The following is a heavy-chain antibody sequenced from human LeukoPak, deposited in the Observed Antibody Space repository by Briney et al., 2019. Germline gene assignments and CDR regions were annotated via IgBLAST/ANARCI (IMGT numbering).Heavy chain of an antibody. CDR2: IYHSGST. D-gene: IGHD3-22*01. CDR3: ARELDSSGYYRTPYYFDY. Sequence: PSETLSLTCTVSGYSISSGYYWGWIRQPPGKGLEWIGSIYHSGSTYYNPSLKSRVTISVDTSKNQFSLKLSSVTAADTAVYYCARELDSSGYYRTPYYFDYWGQGTLVTVSS. V-gene: IGHV4-38-2*02. CDR1: GYSISSGYY. J-gene: IGHJ4*02.